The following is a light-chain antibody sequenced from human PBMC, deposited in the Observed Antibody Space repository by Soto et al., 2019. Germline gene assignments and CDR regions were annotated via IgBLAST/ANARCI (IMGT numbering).Light chain of an antibody. V-gene: IGLV1-47*01. CDR3: VAWDDNLGSRV. Sequence: QSVLTQPPSLSGTPGQTVTISCIGSRSNIGSAIVHWYQQLPGTAPKHLIYMNSQRPSGVPDRFSGSKSGTSASLVITGLRPEDEADHYCVAWDDNLGSRVFGGGTKLTVL. CDR1: RSNIGSAI. J-gene: IGLJ3*02. CDR2: MNS.